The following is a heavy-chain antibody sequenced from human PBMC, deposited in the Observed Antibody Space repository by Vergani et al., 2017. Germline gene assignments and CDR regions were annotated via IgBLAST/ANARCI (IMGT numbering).Heavy chain of an antibody. CDR1: GFTLTTYS. Sequence: VELVESGGGLVRPGGSLRLSCAGSGFTLTTYSMSWVRQAPGKGLEWVAVTWYDGNNKQYADSVKGRFTISRDNSKSTMYLQMNSLRDEDTGVYYCARDLRLLYNRFDPWGQGTLVTVSS. CDR2: TWYDGNNK. CDR3: ARDLRLLYNRFDP. D-gene: IGHD1-14*01. V-gene: IGHV3-33*08. J-gene: IGHJ5*02.